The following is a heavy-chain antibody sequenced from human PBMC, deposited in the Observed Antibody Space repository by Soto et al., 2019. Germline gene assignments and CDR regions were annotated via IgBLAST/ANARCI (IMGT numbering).Heavy chain of an antibody. CDR1: GFSLSTSGMC. J-gene: IGHJ4*02. V-gene: IGHV2-70*11. CDR3: ARSTMVRGVIDGTFDY. CDR2: IDWDDDK. Sequence: GSGPTLVDPTQTLTLTCTFSGFSLSTSGMCVSWIRQPPGKALEWLARIDWDDDKYYSTSLKTRLTISKDTSKNQVVLTMTNMDPVDTATYYCARSTMVRGVIDGTFDYWGQGTLVTVSS. D-gene: IGHD3-10*01.